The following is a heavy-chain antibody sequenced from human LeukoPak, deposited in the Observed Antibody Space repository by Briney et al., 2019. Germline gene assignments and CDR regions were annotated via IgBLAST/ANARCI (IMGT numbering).Heavy chain of an antibody. CDR2: INSDGSST. J-gene: IGHJ3*02. Sequence: PGGSLRLSCAASGFTFSSYWMHWVRQAPGKGLVWVSRINSDGSSTSYADSVRGRFSISRDNSKNTLYLQMNSLRAEDTAVYYCAKKVGTTLGAFDIWGQGTMVTVSS. D-gene: IGHD1-26*01. CDR1: GFTFSSYW. CDR3: AKKVGTTLGAFDI. V-gene: IGHV3-74*01.